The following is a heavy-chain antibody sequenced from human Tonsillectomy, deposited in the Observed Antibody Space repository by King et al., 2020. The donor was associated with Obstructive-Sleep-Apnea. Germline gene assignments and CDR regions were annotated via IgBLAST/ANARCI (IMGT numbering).Heavy chain of an antibody. V-gene: IGHV4-61*01. Sequence: QLQESGPGLVKPSETLSLTCAVSSGSVSSGSSYWSWIRQPPGKGLEWIGYIYYSGSTNYNPSLKSRVTISIDTSKNEFSLNLTSVTAADTAVYYCARMDFWSGSSTVGYFAYWGQGTLVTVSS. CDR2: IYYSGST. J-gene: IGHJ4*02. CDR1: SGSVSSGSSY. D-gene: IGHD3-3*01. CDR3: ARMDFWSGSSTVGYFAY.